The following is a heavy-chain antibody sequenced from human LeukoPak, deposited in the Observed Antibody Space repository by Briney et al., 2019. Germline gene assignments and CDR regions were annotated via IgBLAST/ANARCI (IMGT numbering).Heavy chain of an antibody. Sequence: SETLSLTCAVYGGSFSGYYWSWIRQPPGKGLEWIGEINHSGSTNYNPSLKSRVTISVDTSKNQFSLKLSSVTAADTAVYYCARASRGSDSSGYYYYYYYMDVWGKGTTVTVSS. D-gene: IGHD3-22*01. CDR2: INHSGST. CDR1: GGSFSGYY. CDR3: ARASRGSDSSGYYYYYYYMDV. J-gene: IGHJ6*03. V-gene: IGHV4-34*01.